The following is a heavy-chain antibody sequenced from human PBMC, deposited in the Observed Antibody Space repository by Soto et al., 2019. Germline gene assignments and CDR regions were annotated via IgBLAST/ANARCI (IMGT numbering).Heavy chain of an antibody. V-gene: IGHV3-30-3*01. Sequence: PGGSLRLSCAASGFTFSSYAMHWVRQAPGKGLEWVAVISYDGSNKYYADSVKGRFTISRDNSKNTLYLQMNSLRAEDTAVYYCASWDGYNKYFFGWGQGTLVTVSS. D-gene: IGHD4-4*01. CDR1: GFTFSSYA. CDR2: ISYDGSNK. CDR3: ASWDGYNKYFFG. J-gene: IGHJ4*02.